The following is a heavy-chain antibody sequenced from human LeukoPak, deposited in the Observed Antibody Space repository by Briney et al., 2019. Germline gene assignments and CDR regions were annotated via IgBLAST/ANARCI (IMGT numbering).Heavy chain of an antibody. CDR3: AHIGLWDDYFDY. J-gene: IGHJ4*02. CDR1: GFSLSTSGVG. CDR2: IYWDDDK. D-gene: IGHD3-16*01. V-gene: IGHV2-5*02. Sequence: SGPTLVNPTQTLTLTCTFSGFSLSTSGVGVGWIRQPPGKALEWLALIYWDDDKRYSPSLKGRLTITKDTSKNRVVLTMTNMDPVDTATYYCAHIGLWDDYFDYWGQGTLVTVSS.